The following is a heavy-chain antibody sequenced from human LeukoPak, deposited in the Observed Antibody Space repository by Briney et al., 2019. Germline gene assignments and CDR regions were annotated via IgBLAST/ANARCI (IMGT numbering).Heavy chain of an antibody. CDR1: GYSFTSYW. V-gene: IGHV5-51*01. D-gene: IGHD3-22*01. CDR3: ARLGYYDTSGYPDYYYYYGMDV. CDR2: IYPGDSDT. J-gene: IGHJ6*02. Sequence: GESLKISCKGSGYSFTSYWIGWVRPMPGKGLEWIGIIYPGDSDTRYSPSFQGQVTISADKSISTAYLQWSSLKASDTAMYYCARLGYYDTSGYPDYYYYYGMDVWGQGTTVTVSS.